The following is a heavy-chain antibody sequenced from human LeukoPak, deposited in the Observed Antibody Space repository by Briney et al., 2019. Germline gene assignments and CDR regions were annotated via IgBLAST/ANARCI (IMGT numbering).Heavy chain of an antibody. CDR1: GGSVSGYY. CDR2: INHSVST. V-gene: IGHV4-34*01. CDR3: ARGKNYYGSGSYYNAKPRPLNWFDP. D-gene: IGHD3-10*01. J-gene: IGHJ5*02. Sequence: SETLSLTCSVSGGSVSGYYWSWIRQPPGKGLEWIGEINHSVSTNYNPSLTTRVTISVDTSKNQFSVKLRSVTAVDTAVYYCARGKNYYGSGSYYNAKPRPLNWFDPWGQGTLVTVSS.